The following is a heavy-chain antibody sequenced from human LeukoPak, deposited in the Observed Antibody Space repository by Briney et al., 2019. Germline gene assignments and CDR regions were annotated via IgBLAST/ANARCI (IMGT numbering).Heavy chain of an antibody. Sequence: ASVKVSCEASGYTFTSYDINWVRQATGQGLGWMGWMNPNRGNTGYAQKFQGRVTMTRNTSISTAYMELSSLRSEDTGVYSGARAGGLRYFDCLSTNWFDPWDQGTLVTVSS. CDR3: ARAGGLRYFDCLSTNWFDP. J-gene: IGHJ5*02. CDR1: GYTFTSYD. CDR2: MNPNRGNT. D-gene: IGHD3-9*01. V-gene: IGHV1-8*01.